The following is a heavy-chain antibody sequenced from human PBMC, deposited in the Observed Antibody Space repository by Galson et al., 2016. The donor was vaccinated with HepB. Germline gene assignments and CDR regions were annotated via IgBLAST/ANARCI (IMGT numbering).Heavy chain of an antibody. J-gene: IGHJ4*02. D-gene: IGHD2/OR15-2a*01. CDR1: GLTFSSAW. CDR3: TAELPTPRSLCH. V-gene: IGHV3-15*05. Sequence: SLRLSCAASGLTFSSAWMSWVRQAPGKGLEWVGRIKSKSDGGTTDYTAPVKRRFTMSRDDSENTLYLQMNSLKTEDTAVYYFTAELPTPRSLCHWGQGTLVTVSS. CDR2: IKSKSDGGTT.